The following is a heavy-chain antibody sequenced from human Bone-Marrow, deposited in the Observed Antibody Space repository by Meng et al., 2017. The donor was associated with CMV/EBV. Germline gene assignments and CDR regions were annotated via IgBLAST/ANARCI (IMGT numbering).Heavy chain of an antibody. Sequence: GGPLRLTCAASGFTFSSYAMSWVRQAPGKGLEWVSAISGSGGSTYYADSVKGRFTISRDNSKNTLYLQMNSLRAEDTAVYYCAKAGGRQWLITFDYWGQGTLVTVSS. D-gene: IGHD6-19*01. CDR2: ISGSGGST. V-gene: IGHV3-23*01. J-gene: IGHJ4*02. CDR3: AKAGGRQWLITFDY. CDR1: GFTFSSYA.